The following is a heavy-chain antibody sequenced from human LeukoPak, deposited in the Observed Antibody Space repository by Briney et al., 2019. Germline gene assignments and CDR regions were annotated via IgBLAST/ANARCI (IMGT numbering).Heavy chain of an antibody. CDR3: ARGGSQIHTYWSFDL. CDR2: IYPGDSDT. D-gene: IGHD3-16*01. Sequence: GESLKISCKGSGYSFTSYWIGWVRQMPGKGLEWMGIIYPGDSDTRYSPSFQGQVTISADKSISTAYLQWSSLKASDTAIYYCARGGSQIHTYWSFDLWGRGTLVTVSS. V-gene: IGHV5-51*01. J-gene: IGHJ2*01. CDR1: GYSFTSYW.